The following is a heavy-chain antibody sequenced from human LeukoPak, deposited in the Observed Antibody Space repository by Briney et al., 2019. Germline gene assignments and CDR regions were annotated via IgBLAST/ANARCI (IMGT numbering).Heavy chain of an antibody. CDR1: GYSISSGYY. J-gene: IGHJ5*02. Sequence: SETLSLTCTVSGYSISSGYYWGWIRQPPGKGLEWTGSIYHSGSTYYNPSLKSRVTISVDTSKNQFSLKLSSVTAADTAVYYCARDGRVAAANWFDPWGQGTLVTVSS. CDR2: IYHSGST. CDR3: ARDGRVAAANWFDP. V-gene: IGHV4-38-2*02. D-gene: IGHD6-13*01.